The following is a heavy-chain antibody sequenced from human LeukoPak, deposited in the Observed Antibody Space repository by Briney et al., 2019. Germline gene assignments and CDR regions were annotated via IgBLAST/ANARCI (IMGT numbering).Heavy chain of an antibody. Sequence: ASVKVSCKTSGYSFTNYSMSWVRQAPGQGLEWMGWISAYNGNTNYAQKLQGRVTMTTDTSTSIVYMELRSLRSDDTAVYYCARDRGWELGYCSGGSCYDENWFDPWGQGTLVTVSS. CDR2: ISAYNGNT. V-gene: IGHV1-18*01. CDR1: GYSFTNYS. J-gene: IGHJ5*02. D-gene: IGHD2-15*01. CDR3: ARDRGWELGYCSGGSCYDENWFDP.